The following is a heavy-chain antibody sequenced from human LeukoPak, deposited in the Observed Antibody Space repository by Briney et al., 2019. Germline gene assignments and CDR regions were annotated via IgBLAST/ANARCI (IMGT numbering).Heavy chain of an antibody. D-gene: IGHD3-9*01. V-gene: IGHV3-21*01. CDR3: ARVGAYYDILTGYMVDY. J-gene: IGHJ4*02. CDR1: GFTFSSYS. Sequence: GGSLRLSCAASGFTFSSYSMNWVRQAPGKGLEWVSSISSSSSYIYYADSVKGRFTISRDNAKNSLYPQMNSLRAEDTAVYYCARVGAYYDILTGYMVDYWGQGTLVTVSS. CDR2: ISSSSSYI.